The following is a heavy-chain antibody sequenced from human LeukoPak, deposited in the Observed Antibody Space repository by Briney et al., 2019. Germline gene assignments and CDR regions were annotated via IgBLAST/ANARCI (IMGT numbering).Heavy chain of an antibody. J-gene: IGHJ4*02. V-gene: IGHV3-53*05. CDR3: AKDRDWLLSGYFDY. CDR1: GFTVSNNY. CDR2: IYSGGSK. Sequence: GGSLRLSCAASGFTVSNNYMSWVRQAPGKGLEWVSVIYSGGSKSYADSVEGRFTISRDNSKNTLYLQMNSLRAEDTAVYYCAKDRDWLLSGYFDYWGQGTLVTVSS. D-gene: IGHD3-9*01.